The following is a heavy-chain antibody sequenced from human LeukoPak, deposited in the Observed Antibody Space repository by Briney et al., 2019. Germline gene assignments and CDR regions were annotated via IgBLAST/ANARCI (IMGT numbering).Heavy chain of an antibody. CDR1: GFTFNNYN. CDR2: ITSSGAYI. D-gene: IGHD2-15*01. V-gene: IGHV3-21*04. Sequence: GGSLRLSCAASGFTFNNYNMNWVRQAPGKALEWVSSITSSGAYIFYADSAKGRFTISRDNAKDSLYLQMNSLGPEDTAVYYCARERGYCSGGSCLSGTYYYYMDVWGKGTTVTVSS. CDR3: ARERGYCSGGSCLSGTYYYYMDV. J-gene: IGHJ6*03.